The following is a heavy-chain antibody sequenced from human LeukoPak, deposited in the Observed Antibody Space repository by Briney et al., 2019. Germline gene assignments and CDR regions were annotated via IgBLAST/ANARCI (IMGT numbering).Heavy chain of an antibody. V-gene: IGHV1-3*01. CDR1: GYTFTSYA. CDR2: INAGNGNT. J-gene: IGHJ4*02. Sequence: ASVKVSCKASGYTFTSYATHWVRQAPGQRLEWMGWINAGNGNTKYSQKFQGRVTITRDTSASTAYMELSSLRSEDTAVYYCAREMGSSWYNKNERHFDYWGQGTLVTVSS. D-gene: IGHD6-13*01. CDR3: AREMGSSWYNKNERHFDY.